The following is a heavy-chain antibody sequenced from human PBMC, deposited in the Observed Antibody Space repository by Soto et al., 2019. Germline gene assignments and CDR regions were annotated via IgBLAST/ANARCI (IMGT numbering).Heavy chain of an antibody. Sequence: QVQLVQSGAEVKKPGSSVKVSCKASGGTFSTSAISWVRQAPGQGLEWVGGIMPVFPTPDYAQNCQGRVTITADESTTTAYLELTSLRADDTAVYYGARDKDHLQLGGNYYYIVDGWGQGTAITVSS. D-gene: IGHD1-1*01. CDR3: ARDKDHLQLGGNYYYIVDG. V-gene: IGHV1-69*12. J-gene: IGHJ6*02. CDR1: GGTFSTSA. CDR2: IMPVFPTP.